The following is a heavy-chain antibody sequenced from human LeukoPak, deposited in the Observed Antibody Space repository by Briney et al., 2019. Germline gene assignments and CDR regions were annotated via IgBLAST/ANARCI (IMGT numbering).Heavy chain of an antibody. J-gene: IGHJ4*02. D-gene: IGHD4-23*01. V-gene: IGHV3-23*01. CDR3: AKHGGNFGYYFDY. CDR2: ISSSGGST. CDR1: GFTFSSYA. Sequence: GGSLRLSCAASGFTFSSYAMSWVRQAPGKGLEWVSAISSSGGSTYYADSVKGRFTISRDNSKNTLYLQMNSLRAEDTAVYYCAKHGGNFGYYFDYWGQGTLVTVSS.